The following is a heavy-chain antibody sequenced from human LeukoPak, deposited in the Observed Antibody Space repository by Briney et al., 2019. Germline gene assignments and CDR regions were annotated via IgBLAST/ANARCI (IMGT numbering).Heavy chain of an antibody. J-gene: IGHJ4*02. D-gene: IGHD3-10*01. V-gene: IGHV3-30*02. Sequence: GGSLRLSCAASGFTFSNYGIHWVGQAPGKGLEWVAFIRYDGSDEYYAESVKGRFTISRDNSKNMLYLEVISLTADDTAVYYCAKDDAWLRFGEWSQGTLVTVSS. CDR3: AKDDAWLRFGE. CDR2: IRYDGSDE. CDR1: GFTFSNYG.